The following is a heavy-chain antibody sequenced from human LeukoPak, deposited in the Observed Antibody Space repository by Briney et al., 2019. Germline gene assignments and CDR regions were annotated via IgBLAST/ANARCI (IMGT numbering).Heavy chain of an antibody. CDR3: AKVDTVWTVTHHAFDI. CDR2: IIPILGIA. D-gene: IGHD4-17*01. Sequence: SVKVSCKASGGTFSSYAISWVRQAPGQGLEWMGRIIPILGIANYAQKFQGRVTITADKSTSTAYMELSSLRAEDTAVYYCAKVDTVWTVTHHAFDIWGQGTMVTVSS. V-gene: IGHV1-69*04. J-gene: IGHJ3*02. CDR1: GGTFSSYA.